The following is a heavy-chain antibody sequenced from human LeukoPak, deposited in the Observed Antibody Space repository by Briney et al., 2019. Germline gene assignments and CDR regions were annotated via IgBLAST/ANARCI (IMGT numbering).Heavy chain of an antibody. D-gene: IGHD1-26*01. CDR3: ARVLGIVGG. Sequence: GGSLRLSCAASGFTFSSYEMNGVRQAPGKGLEWVSYISSSGTSMYYADSVKGRFTISRDNAKNSLYLQMSSLRAEDTAVYYCARVLGIVGGWGQGTLVTVSS. V-gene: IGHV3-48*03. CDR2: ISSSGTSM. J-gene: IGHJ4*02. CDR1: GFTFSSYE.